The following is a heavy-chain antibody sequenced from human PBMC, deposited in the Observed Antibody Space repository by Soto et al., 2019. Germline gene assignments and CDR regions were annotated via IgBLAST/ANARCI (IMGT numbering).Heavy chain of an antibody. D-gene: IGHD7-27*01. CDR1: GYTFTSYA. V-gene: IGHV1-3*01. Sequence: ASVKVSCKASGYTFTSYAMHWVRQAPGQRLEWMGWINAGNGNTKYSQKFQGRVTMTRDTSISTAYMELSRLRSDDTAVYYCARRSHNWGTWFDPWGQGTLVTVSS. CDR3: ARRSHNWGTWFDP. CDR2: INAGNGNT. J-gene: IGHJ5*02.